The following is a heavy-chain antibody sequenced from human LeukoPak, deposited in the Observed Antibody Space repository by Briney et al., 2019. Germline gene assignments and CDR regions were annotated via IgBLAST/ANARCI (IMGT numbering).Heavy chain of an antibody. CDR2: VNLQGST. V-gene: IGHV4-34*01. CDR1: GFTFSAYA. Sequence: GSLRLSCEASGFTFSAYAMTWVRQPPGKGLEWIGEVNLQGSTNYNPSLMGRVAISVDTSENHISLQLTSVTAADTAVYYCAREGGPYRPLDYSGQGTLVTVSS. J-gene: IGHJ4*02. CDR3: AREGGPYRPLDY.